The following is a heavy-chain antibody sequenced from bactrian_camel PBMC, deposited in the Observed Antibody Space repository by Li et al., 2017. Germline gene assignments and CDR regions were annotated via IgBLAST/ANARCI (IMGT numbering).Heavy chain of an antibody. J-gene: IGHJ6*01. CDR2: SSGGT. CDR3: AANSFYRRHTGIPPQTDFLF. V-gene: IGHV3-1*01. Sequence: DVQLVESGGGSVQAGGSLRLSCAASGFAFNEYAIHWVRQAPGKGLEWVSASSGGTLYADSVKGRFTVSRDNAKNTVYLQMNGLKSEDTGMYYCAANSFYRRHTGIPPQTDFLFWGQGTQVTVS. D-gene: IGHD2*01. CDR1: GFAFNEYA.